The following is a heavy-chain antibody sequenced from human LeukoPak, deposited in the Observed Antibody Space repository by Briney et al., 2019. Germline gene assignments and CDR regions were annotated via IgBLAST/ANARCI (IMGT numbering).Heavy chain of an antibody. Sequence: ASVKVSCKASGYTFTSYGISWVRQAPGQGLEWMGWISAYNGNTNYAQKLQGRVTMTTDTSASTAYMELRSLRSDDTAVYYCARDSPCSGGSCYSSPFDYWGQGTLVTVSS. CDR2: ISAYNGNT. CDR1: GYTFTSYG. V-gene: IGHV1-18*01. D-gene: IGHD2-15*01. J-gene: IGHJ4*02. CDR3: ARDSPCSGGSCYSSPFDY.